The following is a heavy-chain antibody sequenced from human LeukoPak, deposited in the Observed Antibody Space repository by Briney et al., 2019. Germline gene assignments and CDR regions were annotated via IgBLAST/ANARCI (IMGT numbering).Heavy chain of an antibody. Sequence: SETLSLTCAVYGGSFSGYYWSWIRQPPGKGLEWIGEINHSGSTNYNPSLKGRVTTSVDTSKNQFSLKLSSVTAADTAVYYCARSFSSWYYFDYWGQGTLVTVSS. V-gene: IGHV4-34*01. CDR1: GGSFSGYY. CDR2: INHSGST. D-gene: IGHD6-13*01. J-gene: IGHJ4*02. CDR3: ARSFSSWYYFDY.